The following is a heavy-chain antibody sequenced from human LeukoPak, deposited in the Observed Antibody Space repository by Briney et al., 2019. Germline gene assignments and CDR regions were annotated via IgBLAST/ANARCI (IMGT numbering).Heavy chain of an antibody. CDR2: IYYSGST. V-gene: IGHV4-39*07. Sequence: PSETLSLTCTVSGGSISSSSYYWGWIRQPPGKGLEWIGSIYYSGSTYYNPSLKSRVTISVDTSKNQFSLKLSSVTAADTAVYYCARDPRGESGYAHLWDYWGQGTLVTVSS. J-gene: IGHJ4*02. CDR3: ARDPRGESGYAHLWDY. D-gene: IGHD5-12*01. CDR1: GGSISSSSYY.